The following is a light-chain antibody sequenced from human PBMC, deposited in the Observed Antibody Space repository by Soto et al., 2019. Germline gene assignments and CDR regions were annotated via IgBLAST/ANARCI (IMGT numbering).Light chain of an antibody. CDR1: IIDVGGYDF. V-gene: IGLV2-11*01. CDR3: CSYAGDLAL. J-gene: IGLJ2*01. CDR2: DVS. Sequence: QSALTQPRSVSGSPGQSVTISCTGTIIDVGGYDFVSWYQQHPGKAPKLMISDVSKRPSGVPDRFSGSKSGNTASPTISGLQAEDEADYYCCSYAGDLALFGGGTKVTVL.